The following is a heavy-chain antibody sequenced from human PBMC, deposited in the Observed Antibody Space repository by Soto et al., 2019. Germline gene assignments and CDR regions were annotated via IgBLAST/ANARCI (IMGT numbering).Heavy chain of an antibody. D-gene: IGHD5-12*01. V-gene: IGHV3-30*18. CDR2: ISYDGSHR. CDR1: GFSFDAYG. J-gene: IGHJ4*02. Sequence: QVQLVESAGGVVQPGTSLRLSCSASGFSFDAYGMHWVRQTPGKGLEWVAVISYDGSHRTYGDSVKGRFTISRDNSKNTVHLQMNSLRAEDTTLYYCTKEGRGYGGFDQNSYFENWGQGTQVTVSS. CDR3: TKEGRGYGGFDQNSYFEN.